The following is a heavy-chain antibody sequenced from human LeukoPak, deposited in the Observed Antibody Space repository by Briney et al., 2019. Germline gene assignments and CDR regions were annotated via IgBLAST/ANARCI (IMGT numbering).Heavy chain of an antibody. CDR3: ARDLECSGGSCYVL. J-gene: IGHJ4*02. Sequence: GGSLRLSCAASGFTFRIYGIHGFRQAPGKGLVWLSRINSDGSSTSYADSVEGRFTISRDNAKNTLYLQMNSLRAEDTAVYYCARDLECSGGSCYVLWGQGTLVTVSS. CDR1: GFTFRIYG. D-gene: IGHD2-15*01. CDR2: INSDGSST. V-gene: IGHV3-74*01.